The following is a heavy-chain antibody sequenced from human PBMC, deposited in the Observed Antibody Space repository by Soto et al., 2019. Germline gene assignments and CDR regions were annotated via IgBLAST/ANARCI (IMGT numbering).Heavy chain of an antibody. CDR2: ISTDNGNT. D-gene: IGHD2-21*01. CDR1: GYSFTSYG. V-gene: IGHV1-18*01. Sequence: QVHLVQSGAEVRKPGASVKVSCKASGYSFTSYGISWVRQAPGQGLEWMGWISTDNGNTNYAHNLRGRVSMTIDPSTSTAYMELWSLGSADTAVYYCARDVPDTSLFFYYYGMDVWGQGTTVTVSS. J-gene: IGHJ6*02. CDR3: ARDVPDTSLFFYYYGMDV.